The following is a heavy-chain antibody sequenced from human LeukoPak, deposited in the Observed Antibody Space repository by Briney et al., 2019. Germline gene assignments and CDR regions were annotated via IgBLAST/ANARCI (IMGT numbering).Heavy chain of an antibody. CDR3: AKDYYGSGSCQFGY. Sequence: GGSLRLSCAASGFTFSSYAMSWVRQAPGKGLEWVSAISGSGGSTYYADSVKGRFTISRDNSRNTLYLQMNSLRAEDTAVYYCAKDYYGSGSCQFGYWGQGTLVTVSS. D-gene: IGHD3-10*01. CDR2: ISGSGGST. CDR1: GFTFSSYA. V-gene: IGHV3-23*01. J-gene: IGHJ4*02.